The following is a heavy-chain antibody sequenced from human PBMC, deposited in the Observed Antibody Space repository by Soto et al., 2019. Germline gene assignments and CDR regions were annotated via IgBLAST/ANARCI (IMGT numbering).Heavy chain of an antibody. CDR3: VVELAAAGKLNSFDP. D-gene: IGHD6-13*01. V-gene: IGHV1-69*02. J-gene: IGHJ5*02. Sequence: SVKVSCKASGGTFSSYTISWVRQAPGQGLEWMGRIIPILGIANYAQKFQGRVTITADKSTSTAYMELSSLRSEDTAVYYCVVELAAAGKLNSFDPWGQGTLVTGS. CDR2: IIPILGIA. CDR1: GGTFSSYT.